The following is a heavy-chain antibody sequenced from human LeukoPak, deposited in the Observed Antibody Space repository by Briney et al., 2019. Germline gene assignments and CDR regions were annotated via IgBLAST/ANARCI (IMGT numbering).Heavy chain of an antibody. J-gene: IGHJ4*02. CDR3: AKDRVGVFDY. CDR1: GFTFSSYG. D-gene: IGHD1-26*01. Sequence: GGSLRLSCAASGFTFSSYGMHWVRQAPGKGLEGVAVISYDGSNKFYADSVKGRITISRDNCKNTLYLQMNSLRAEDTAVYYCAKDRVGVFDYWGQGALVTVSS. CDR2: ISYDGSNK. V-gene: IGHV3-30*18.